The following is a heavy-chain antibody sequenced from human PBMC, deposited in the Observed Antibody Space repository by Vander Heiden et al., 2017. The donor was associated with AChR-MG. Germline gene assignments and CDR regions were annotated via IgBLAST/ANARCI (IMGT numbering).Heavy chain of an antibody. CDR3: ARGAAPFDY. CDR2: VGAAGDT. CDR1: GFSFSNYD. V-gene: IGHV3-13*01. J-gene: IGHJ4*02. Sequence: EVQLVESGGGLVQPGGSLRLSCVDSGFSFSNYDMHWVRQATGKGLEWVSTVGAAGDTHYPDSVKGRFTISRENAQNSLYLQMNSLRAGDTAVYYCARGAAPFDYWGQGILVTVS.